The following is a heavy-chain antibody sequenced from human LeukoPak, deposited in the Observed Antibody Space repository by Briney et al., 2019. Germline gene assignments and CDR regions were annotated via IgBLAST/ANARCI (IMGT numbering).Heavy chain of an antibody. CDR2: INPGADAT. CDR1: GYAFTGYY. J-gene: IGHJ4*02. CDR3: ARDPYHGHYSKIDY. V-gene: IGHV1-46*01. D-gene: IGHD3-3*01. Sequence: WASVKVSCRTSGYAFTGYYIHWVRQAPGQGLEWMGFINPGADATTYAQKFQGRVTVTRDTSTSTVYMELSRLRSDDTAVYYCARDPYHGHYSKIDYWGQGTLVTVSS.